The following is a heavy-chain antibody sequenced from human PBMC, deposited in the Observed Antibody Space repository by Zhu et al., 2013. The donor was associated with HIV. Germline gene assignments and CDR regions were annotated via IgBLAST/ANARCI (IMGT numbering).Heavy chain of an antibody. Sequence: QLIQSGPEVKKPGDSVKLSCQSSGFIFTSVGYSWVRQAPGQPFEWIAWVNPYNGVARPAQKLEDRMFLAKDASTSTVYMELRDLRPDDTAVFYCARGGGHVVVAVGTFDVWGQGTSVTVSP. V-gene: IGHV1-18*04. CDR3: ARGGGHVVVAVGTFDV. J-gene: IGHJ3*01. CDR2: VNPYNGVA. CDR1: GFIFTSVG. D-gene: IGHD2-15*01.